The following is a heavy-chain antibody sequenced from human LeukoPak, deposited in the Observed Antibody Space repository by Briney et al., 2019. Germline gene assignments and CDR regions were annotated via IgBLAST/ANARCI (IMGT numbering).Heavy chain of an antibody. D-gene: IGHD3-16*02. J-gene: IGHJ4*02. CDR3: ARGRYLPLYFDY. CDR2: INHSGST. V-gene: IGHV4-34*01. CDR1: GFTFSDYY. Sequence: PGGSLRLSCAASGFTFSDYYMSWIRQPPGKGLEWIGEINHSGSTNYNPSLKSRVTQSVDTSKNQFFLKLSSVTAADTAVYYCARGRYLPLYFDYWGQGTLVTVSS.